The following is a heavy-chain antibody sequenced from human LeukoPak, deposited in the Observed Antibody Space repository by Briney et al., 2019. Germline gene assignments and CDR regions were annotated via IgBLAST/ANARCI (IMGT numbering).Heavy chain of an antibody. D-gene: IGHD3-22*01. CDR2: LSGSGGNT. CDR1: GFSFSWHA. CDR3: ARAPAYYYDSSVGY. Sequence: GGSLRLSCAASGFSFSWHAMNWVRQAPGKGLEWVSVLSGSGGNTFYADSVKGRFTISRDNSKNTLYLQMNSLRAEDTAVYYCARAPAYYYDSSVGYWGQGTLVTVSS. V-gene: IGHV3-23*01. J-gene: IGHJ4*02.